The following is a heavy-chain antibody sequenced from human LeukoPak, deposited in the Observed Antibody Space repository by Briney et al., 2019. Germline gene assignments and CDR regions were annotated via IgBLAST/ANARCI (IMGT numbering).Heavy chain of an antibody. Sequence: ASVKVSCKASGYTFTSYAITWVRQAPGQGLEWMGWISAYNGNTKYEQRLQGRVTMTTDTSTSTAYMELRSLRSDDTAVYYCARGPIIDIAIVPAADEYYYMDVWGKGTTVTVSS. CDR1: GYTFTSYA. D-gene: IGHD2-2*01. CDR3: ARGPIIDIAIVPAADEYYYMDV. CDR2: ISAYNGNT. J-gene: IGHJ6*03. V-gene: IGHV1-18*01.